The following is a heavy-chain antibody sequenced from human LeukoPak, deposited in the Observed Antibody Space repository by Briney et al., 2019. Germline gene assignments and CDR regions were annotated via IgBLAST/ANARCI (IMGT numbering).Heavy chain of an antibody. V-gene: IGHV4-59*01. CDR2: IYYSGST. CDR3: ASIPFSSGWYYFDY. J-gene: IGHJ4*02. CDR1: GGSISSYY. Sequence: SETLSLTCTVSGGSISSYYWSWIRQPPGKGLEWIGYIYYSGSTNYNPSLKSRVTISVDTSKNQFSLKLSSVTAADTAVYYCASIPFSSGWYYFDYWGQGTLVTVSS. D-gene: IGHD6-19*01.